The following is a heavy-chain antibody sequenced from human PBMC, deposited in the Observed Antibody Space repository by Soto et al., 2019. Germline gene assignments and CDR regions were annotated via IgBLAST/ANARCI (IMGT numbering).Heavy chain of an antibody. CDR2: INAGNGNT. CDR3: ARDLSSKRKTYYDILTGYYGMDV. J-gene: IGHJ6*02. CDR1: GYTFTSYA. D-gene: IGHD3-9*01. Sequence: ASVQVSCKASGYTFTSYAMHWVRQAPGQRLECMGWINAGNGNTKYSQKFQGRVTITRDTSASTAYMELSSLRSEDTAVYYCARDLSSKRKTYYDILTGYYGMDVWGQGTTVTVSS. V-gene: IGHV1-3*01.